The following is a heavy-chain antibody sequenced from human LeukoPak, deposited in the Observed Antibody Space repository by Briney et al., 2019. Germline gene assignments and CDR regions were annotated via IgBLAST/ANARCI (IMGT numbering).Heavy chain of an antibody. J-gene: IGHJ6*03. CDR2: INHSGST. CDR3: ARGGYDFWSGYYPYYYYYMDV. CDR1: GGSFSGYY. V-gene: IGHV4-34*01. D-gene: IGHD3-3*01. Sequence: PSETLSLTCAVYGGSFSGYYWSWIRQPPGKGLEWIGEINHSGSTNYNPSLKSRVTISVDTSKNQFSLKLSSVTAADTAVYYCARGGYDFWSGYYPYYYYYMDVWGEGTTVTVSS.